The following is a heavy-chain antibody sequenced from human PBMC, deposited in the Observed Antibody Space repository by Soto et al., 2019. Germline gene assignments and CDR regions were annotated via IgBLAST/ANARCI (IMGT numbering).Heavy chain of an antibody. CDR2: LTDSGGST. Sequence: GGSLRLSCAASGFTFSTYAMGWVRQAPGKGLEWVSALTDSGGSTYYADSVKGRFTISRDNSKNTLFLQMNSLRDEDTAVYYCARERGSGWTFDYWGQGTLVTVSS. J-gene: IGHJ4*02. D-gene: IGHD6-19*01. CDR1: GFTFSTYA. V-gene: IGHV3-23*01. CDR3: ARERGSGWTFDY.